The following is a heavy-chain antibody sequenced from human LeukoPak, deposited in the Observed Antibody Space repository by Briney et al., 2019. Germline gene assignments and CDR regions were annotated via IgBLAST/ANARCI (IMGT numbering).Heavy chain of an antibody. CDR1: GYTFTGYY. D-gene: IGHD3-10*01. CDR3: ARAYGSGRLNWFDP. J-gene: IGHJ5*02. CDR2: INPNSGGT. Sequence: ASVKVSCKASGYTFTGYYMHWVRQAPGQGLEWMGWINPNSGGTNYAQKFQGRVTMTRDTSISTAYMELSRLRSDDTAVYYCARAYGSGRLNWFDPWGQGTLVTVSS. V-gene: IGHV1-2*02.